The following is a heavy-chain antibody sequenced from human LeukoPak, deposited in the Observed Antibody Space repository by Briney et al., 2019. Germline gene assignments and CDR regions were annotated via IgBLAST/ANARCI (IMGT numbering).Heavy chain of an antibody. D-gene: IGHD3-16*02. CDR1: GGSFSGYY. CDR3: ARTGMITFRGVIAKNDY. CDR2: INHSGST. Sequence: PSETLSLTCAVYGGSFSGYYWSWIRQPPGKGLEWIGEINHSGSTNYNPSLKSRVTISVDTSKNQFSLKLSSVTAADTAVYYCARTGMITFRGVIAKNDYWGQGTLVTVSS. J-gene: IGHJ4*02. V-gene: IGHV4-34*01.